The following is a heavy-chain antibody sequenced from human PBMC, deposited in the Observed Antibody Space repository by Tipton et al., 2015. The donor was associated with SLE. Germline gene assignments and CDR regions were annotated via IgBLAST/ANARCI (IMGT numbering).Heavy chain of an antibody. V-gene: IGHV4-39*01. D-gene: IGHD3-9*01. CDR2: VYFGGTT. CDR3: ARHADYFEWPHEWYFDL. Sequence: LRLSCTVSGDSIRSTTYYWAWIRQPPGKGLEWIGSVYFGGTTYNPSLKSRVTISVDTSKNQFSLKLSSVTAADTAVYYCARHADYFEWPHEWYFDLWGRGTLVTVSS. J-gene: IGHJ2*01. CDR1: GDSIRSTTYY.